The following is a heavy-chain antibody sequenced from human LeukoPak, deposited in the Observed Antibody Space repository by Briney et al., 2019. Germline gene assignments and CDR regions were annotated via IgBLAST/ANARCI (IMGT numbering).Heavy chain of an antibody. CDR3: ASLYYGGNNFDY. Sequence: GGSLRLSCAPSVFTVSSKYMYWVRQAPVKELEWVSVIYSGGSTHYVDSVKGRFTISRDNSKNTVYLQMNSLRVGDTAVYYCASLYYGGNNFDYWGQGTLVTVSS. D-gene: IGHD4-23*01. V-gene: IGHV3-66*01. CDR2: IYSGGST. CDR1: VFTVSSKY. J-gene: IGHJ4*02.